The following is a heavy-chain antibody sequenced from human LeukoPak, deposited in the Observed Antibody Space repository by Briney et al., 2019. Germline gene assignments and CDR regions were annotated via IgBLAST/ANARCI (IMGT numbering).Heavy chain of an antibody. D-gene: IGHD6-19*01. CDR2: ISGSGGST. CDR3: XNTGIAVAGTNY. J-gene: IGHJ4*02. V-gene: IGHV3-23*01. Sequence: GGSLRLSCAASGFTFSSYAMSWVRQAPGKGLEWVSAISGSGGSTYYADSVKGRFTISRDNSKNTLYLQMNSLRAEDTAVYYCXNTGIAVAGTNYWGQGTLVTVSS. CDR1: GFTFSSYA.